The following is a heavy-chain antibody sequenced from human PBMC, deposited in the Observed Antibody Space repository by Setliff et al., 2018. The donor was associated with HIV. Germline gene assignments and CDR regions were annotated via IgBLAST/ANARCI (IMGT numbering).Heavy chain of an antibody. D-gene: IGHD3-22*01. Sequence: GGSLRLSCAASGLTFSNYAMSWVRQAPGEGLEWVSAILSTGERTFYADSVKGRFTISRDNSKNTLYLQMNDLRAEDTAEYYCAKELAASGLGYFDSWGRGILVTVSS. CDR1: GLTFSNYA. CDR2: ILSTGERT. CDR3: AKELAASGLGYFDS. V-gene: IGHV3-23*01. J-gene: IGHJ4*02.